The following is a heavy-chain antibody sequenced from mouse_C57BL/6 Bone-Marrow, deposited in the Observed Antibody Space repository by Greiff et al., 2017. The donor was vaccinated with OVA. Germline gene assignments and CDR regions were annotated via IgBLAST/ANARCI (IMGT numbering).Heavy chain of an antibody. J-gene: IGHJ1*03. D-gene: IGHD1-1*01. CDR2: IYPRSGNT. Sequence: QVQLQQSGAELARPGASVKLSCKASGYTFTSYGISWVKQRTGQGLEWIGEIYPRSGNTYYNEKFKGKATLTADKSSSTAYMELRSLTSEDSAVYFGAGGYGSSYVRYFDVGGTGTTVTVSS. CDR3: AGGYGSSYVRYFDV. CDR1: GYTFTSYG. V-gene: IGHV1-81*01.